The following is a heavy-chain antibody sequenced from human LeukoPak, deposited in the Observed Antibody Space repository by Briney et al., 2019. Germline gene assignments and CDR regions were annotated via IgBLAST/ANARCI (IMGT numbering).Heavy chain of an antibody. D-gene: IGHD2-8*02. CDR3: ARGTGSLFY. V-gene: IGHV4-61*09. CDR2: VFTSGSA. CDR1: GGSISRGSYY. Sequence: SQTLSLTCTVSGGSISRGSYYWTWIRQPAGKALEWIGHVFTSGSASYNPSLKSRVTISIDTSKSQFSLRLNSVTAADTAMYYCARGTGSLFYWGQGILVTVSS. J-gene: IGHJ4*02.